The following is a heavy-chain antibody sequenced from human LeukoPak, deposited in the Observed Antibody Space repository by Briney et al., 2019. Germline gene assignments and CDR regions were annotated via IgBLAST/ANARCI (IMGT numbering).Heavy chain of an antibody. J-gene: IGHJ5*02. V-gene: IGHV4-39*01. CDR2: IYGSGST. CDR1: GGSIRSSYYY. CDR3: ARHYVP. D-gene: IGHD3-10*02. Sequence: SETLSLTCTVSGGSIRSSYYYWGWIRQPPGKGLEWIGRIYGSGSTCYHPSLKVRLTISVDTPKNQYSMKLNSVTAADTAVYYFARHYVPRGQGTPVTVSS.